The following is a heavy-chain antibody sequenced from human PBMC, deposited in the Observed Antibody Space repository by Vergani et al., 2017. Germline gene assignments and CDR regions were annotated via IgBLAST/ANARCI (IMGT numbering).Heavy chain of an antibody. Sequence: QVQLQESGPGLVKPSETLSLTCTVSGGSVSSGSYYWSWIRQPAGKGLEWIGYIYYSGSTNYNPSLKSRVTISVDTSKNQFSLKLSSVTAADTAVYYCARHCSSTSCSIDYWGQGTLVTVSS. J-gene: IGHJ4*02. CDR2: IYYSGST. CDR1: GGSVSSGSYY. D-gene: IGHD2-2*01. CDR3: ARHCSSTSCSIDY. V-gene: IGHV4-61*10.